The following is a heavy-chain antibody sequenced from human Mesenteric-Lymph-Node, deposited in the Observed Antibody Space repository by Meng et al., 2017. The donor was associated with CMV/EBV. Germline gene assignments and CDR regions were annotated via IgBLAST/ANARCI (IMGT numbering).Heavy chain of an antibody. J-gene: IGHJ4*02. D-gene: IGHD2-15*01. CDR3: ATGWLSEDY. CDR1: GGSISSSTFY. Sequence: SETLSLTCSVSGGSISSSTFYWGWIRQPPGKGLEWIASIISDGSTFYSPSLKSRVTMSDDTSKNRGSLKLSSVTAADTAVYYCATGWLSEDYWGPGTLVTVSS. V-gene: IGHV4-39*07. CDR2: IISDGST.